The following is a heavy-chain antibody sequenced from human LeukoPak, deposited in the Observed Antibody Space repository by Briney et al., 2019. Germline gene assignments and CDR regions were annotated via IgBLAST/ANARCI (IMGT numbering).Heavy chain of an antibody. CDR2: IKQDGSEK. CDR3: ARTYYYGSGSYTAAFDI. D-gene: IGHD3-10*01. CDR1: GFTFGRYW. Sequence: PGGSLRLPCAASGFTFGRYWMSWVRQAPGKGLEWVANIKQDGSEKFYVDSVKGRFTISRDNGKSSLYLQMNSLRAEDTAVYYCARTYYYGSGSYTAAFDIWGQGTMVTVSS. V-gene: IGHV3-7*04. J-gene: IGHJ3*02.